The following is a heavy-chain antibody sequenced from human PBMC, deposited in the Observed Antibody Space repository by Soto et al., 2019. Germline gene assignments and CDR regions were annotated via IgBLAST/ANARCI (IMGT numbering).Heavy chain of an antibody. CDR2: ISYDGSNK. CDR3: ASRSSGWYALPYYYYGMDV. J-gene: IGHJ6*02. CDR1: GFTFSSYA. V-gene: IGHV3-30-3*01. Sequence: QVQLVESGGGVVQPGRSLRLSCAASGFTFSSYAMHWVRQAPGKGLEWVAVISYDGSNKYYADSVKGRFTMSRDNSKNTLYLQMNSLRAEDTAVYYCASRSSGWYALPYYYYGMDVWGQGTTVTVSS. D-gene: IGHD6-19*01.